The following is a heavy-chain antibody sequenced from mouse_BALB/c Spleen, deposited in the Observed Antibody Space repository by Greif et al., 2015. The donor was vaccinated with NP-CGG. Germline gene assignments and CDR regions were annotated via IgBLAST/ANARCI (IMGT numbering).Heavy chain of an antibody. CDR3: ARLRRDYAMDY. D-gene: IGHD1-1*01. J-gene: IGHJ4*01. V-gene: IGHV1S132*01. Sequence: VQLVESGAELVKPGASVKLSCKTSGYAFTSYWIQWVKQRPGQGLGWIGEIFPGTGTTYYNEKFKGKATLTIDTSSSTAYMQLSSLTSEDSAVYFCARLRRDYAMDYWGQGTSVTVSS. CDR2: IFPGTGTT. CDR1: GYAFTSYW.